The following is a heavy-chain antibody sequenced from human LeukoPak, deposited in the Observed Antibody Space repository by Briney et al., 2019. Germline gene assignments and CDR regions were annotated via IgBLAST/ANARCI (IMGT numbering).Heavy chain of an antibody. D-gene: IGHD5-18*01. CDR1: GFTFSNYG. CDR3: ARARSSYGYGDAFDI. V-gene: IGHV3-30*02. J-gene: IGHJ3*02. Sequence: GGSLRLSCEASGFTFSNYGMSWVRQAPGKGLEWVAFIRYDGSSKYYADSVKGRFTISRDNSKNTLYLQMNSLRAEDTAVYYCARARSSYGYGDAFDIWGQGTMVTVSS. CDR2: IRYDGSSK.